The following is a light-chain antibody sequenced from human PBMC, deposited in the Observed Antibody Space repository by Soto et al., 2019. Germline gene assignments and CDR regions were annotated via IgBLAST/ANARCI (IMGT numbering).Light chain of an antibody. CDR1: QSISSY. V-gene: IGKV1-39*01. J-gene: IGKJ1*01. CDR2: AAS. Sequence: DIQMAQSHSSLSASVGDRVTITCRASQSISSYLNWYQQKPGKAPKLLIYAASSLQSGVPSRFSGSGSGTDFTLTISSLQPEDFAAHYCQQSYSTPRTFGQGTKVEIK. CDR3: QQSYSTPRT.